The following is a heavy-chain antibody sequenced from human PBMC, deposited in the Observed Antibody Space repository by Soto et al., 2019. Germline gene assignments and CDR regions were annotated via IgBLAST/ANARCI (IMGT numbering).Heavy chain of an antibody. V-gene: IGHV3-33*01. CDR2: IWYDGSNK. CDR3: AREGYYYYYGMDV. Sequence: VAVIWYDGSNKYYADSVKGRFTISRDNSKNTLYLQMNSLRAEDTAVYYCAREGYYYYYGMDVWGQGTTVTVSS. J-gene: IGHJ6*02.